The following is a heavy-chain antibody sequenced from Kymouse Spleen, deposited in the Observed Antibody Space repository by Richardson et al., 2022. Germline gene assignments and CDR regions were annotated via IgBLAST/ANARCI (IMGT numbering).Heavy chain of an antibody. D-gene: IGHD6-13*01. V-gene: IGHV3-9*01. CDR2: ISWNSGSI. J-gene: IGHJ4*02. CDR1: GFTFDDYA. Sequence: EVQLVESGGGLVQPGRSLRLSCAASGFTFDDYAMHWVRQAPGKGLEWVSGISWNSGSIGYADSVKGRFTISRDNAKNSLYLQMNSLRAEDTALYYCAKDIPRYSSSWRVLL*LLGPGNPGHRLL. CDR3: AKDIPRYSSSWRVLL*L.